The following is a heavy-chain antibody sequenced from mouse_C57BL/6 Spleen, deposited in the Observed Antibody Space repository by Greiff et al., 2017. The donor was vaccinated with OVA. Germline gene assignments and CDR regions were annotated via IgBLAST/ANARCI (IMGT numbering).Heavy chain of an antibody. CDR3: ARGGYGSSYGVDY. D-gene: IGHD1-1*01. J-gene: IGHJ2*01. V-gene: IGHV1-54*01. CDR1: GYAFTNYL. Sequence: QVQLQQSGAELVRPGTSVKVSCKASGYAFTNYLIEWVKQRPGQGLEWIGVINPGSGGTNYNEKFKGKATLTADKSSSTAYMQLSSLTSEDSAVYFCARGGYGSSYGVDYWGQGTTLTVSS. CDR2: INPGSGGT.